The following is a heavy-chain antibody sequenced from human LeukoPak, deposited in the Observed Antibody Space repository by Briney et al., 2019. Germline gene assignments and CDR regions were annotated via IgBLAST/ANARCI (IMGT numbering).Heavy chain of an antibody. D-gene: IGHD1-26*01. V-gene: IGHV3-73*01. CDR2: IRSKPQSYAT. CDR1: GFTFSDSA. CDR3: TRVGPSTVVDY. J-gene: IGHJ4*02. Sequence: PGGSLRLSCAASGFTFSDSAIHWVCQASGKGLEWVGRIRSKPQSYATAYDESLKGRFTISRDDSKNTAYLQMSSLKIEDTAVYYCTRVGPSTVVDYWGQGTQVTVSS.